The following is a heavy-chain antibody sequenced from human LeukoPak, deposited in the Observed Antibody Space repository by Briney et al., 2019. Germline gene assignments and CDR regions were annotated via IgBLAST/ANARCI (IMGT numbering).Heavy chain of an antibody. J-gene: IGHJ5*02. CDR1: GGSISSGAYS. Sequence: SETLSLTCVVSGGSISSGAYSWNWIRQPPGKGLEWIGYIYHGGYSDYNPSLKSRVTISVDTSKNQFSLKLSSVTAADTAVYYCAREIAAAKNWFDPWGQGTLVTVSS. CDR3: AREIAAAKNWFDP. D-gene: IGHD6-13*01. CDR2: IYHGGYS. V-gene: IGHV4-30-2*05.